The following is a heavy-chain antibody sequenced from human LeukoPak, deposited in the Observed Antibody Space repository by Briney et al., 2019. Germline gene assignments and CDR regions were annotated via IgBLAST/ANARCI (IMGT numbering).Heavy chain of an antibody. CDR1: GGSISSGGYY. CDR2: IYYSGSA. Sequence: SETLSLTCTVSGGSISSGGYYWSWIRQHPGKGLEWIGYIYYSGSAYYNPSLKSRVTISVDTSKNQFSLKLSSVTAADMAVYYCARGVYSGYDVYYFDYWGQGTLVTVSS. CDR3: ARGVYSGYDVYYFDY. V-gene: IGHV4-31*03. J-gene: IGHJ4*02. D-gene: IGHD5-12*01.